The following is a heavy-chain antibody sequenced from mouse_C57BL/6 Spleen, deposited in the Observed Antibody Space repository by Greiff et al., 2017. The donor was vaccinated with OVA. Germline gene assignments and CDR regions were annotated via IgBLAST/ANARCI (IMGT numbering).Heavy chain of an antibody. CDR2: ISSGGDYI. D-gene: IGHD1-1*01. CDR1: GFTFSSYA. J-gene: IGHJ4*01. V-gene: IGHV5-9-1*02. Sequence: EVKVVESGEGLVKPGGSLKLSCAASGFTFSSYAMSWVRQTPEKRLEWVAYISSGGDYIYYADTVKGRFTISRDNARNTLYLQMSSLKSEDTAMYYCTRDPPYYGSSYDAMDYWGQGTSVTVSS. CDR3: TRDPPYYGSSYDAMDY.